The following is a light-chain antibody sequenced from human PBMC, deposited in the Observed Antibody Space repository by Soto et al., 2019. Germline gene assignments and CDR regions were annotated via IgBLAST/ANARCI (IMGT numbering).Light chain of an antibody. Sequence: DIPMTQSPSSLSASVGDRVSITCRASQSISSYLNWFQQKPGEAPNLLIYAASTLQSGVPSRFSGSGSGTDFTLTISSLQPEDFATYYCQQSYDTPVTFGQGTRLEIK. J-gene: IGKJ5*01. CDR2: AAS. CDR1: QSISSY. V-gene: IGKV1-39*01. CDR3: QQSYDTPVT.